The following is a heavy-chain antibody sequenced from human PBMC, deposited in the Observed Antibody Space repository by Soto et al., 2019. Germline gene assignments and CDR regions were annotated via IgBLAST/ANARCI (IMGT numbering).Heavy chain of an antibody. CDR2: IYYSGST. CDR1: GGSISSSSYY. CDR3: ARQSRHSNGWFYFDD. Sequence: SETLSLTCTVSGGSISSSSYYWGWVRQPPGKGLEWIGSIYYSGSTYYNPSLKSRVTISVDTSKNQFSLELRSVTAADTAVYYCARQSRHSNGWFYFDDWGQGTLVTVSS. J-gene: IGHJ4*02. V-gene: IGHV4-39*01. D-gene: IGHD6-19*01.